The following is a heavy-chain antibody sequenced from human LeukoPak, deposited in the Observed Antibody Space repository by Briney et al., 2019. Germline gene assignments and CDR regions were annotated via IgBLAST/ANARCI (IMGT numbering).Heavy chain of an antibody. V-gene: IGHV3-23*01. D-gene: IGHD3-10*01. CDR1: GFTFSSYA. J-gene: IGHJ6*03. CDR2: ISGSGGST. Sequence: GGSLRLSCAASGFTFSSYAMSWVRQAPGKGLEWVSAISGSGGSTYYADSVKGRFTISRDNSRNTLYLQMNSLRAEDTAVYYCARDQGYYGSGSYSNYYYYMDVWGKGTTVTVSS. CDR3: ARDQGYYGSGSYSNYYYYMDV.